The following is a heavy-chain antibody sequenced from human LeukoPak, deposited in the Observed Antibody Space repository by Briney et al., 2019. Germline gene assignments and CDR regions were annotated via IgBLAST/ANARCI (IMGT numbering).Heavy chain of an antibody. CDR2: ISGSGGST. J-gene: IGHJ4*02. CDR3: AKMVLWFGELMPAEFDY. Sequence: PGGSLRLSCAASRFTFSSYAMSWVRQAPGKGLEWVSAISGSGGSTYYADSVKGRFTISRDNSKNTLYLQMNSLRAEDTAVYYCAKMVLWFGELMPAEFDYWGQGTLVTVSS. D-gene: IGHD3-10*01. CDR1: RFTFSSYA. V-gene: IGHV3-23*01.